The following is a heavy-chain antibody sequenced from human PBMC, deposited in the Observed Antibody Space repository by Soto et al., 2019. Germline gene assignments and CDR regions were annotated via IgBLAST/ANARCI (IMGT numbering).Heavy chain of an antibody. Sequence: QDQLVESGGGVVQPGRSLRLSCAASGFTFTNYGMHWVRQAPGRGLEWVAVIWYDGSDKYYASSVKGRFTISRDNSRNTLYLQMNSLRAEDTAVYYCARDWGGPTRRGTVAPDHWVQGALVTVSS. V-gene: IGHV3-33*01. CDR1: GFTFTNYG. J-gene: IGHJ4*02. CDR2: IWYDGSDK. CDR3: ARDWGGPTRRGTVAPDH. D-gene: IGHD2-21*01.